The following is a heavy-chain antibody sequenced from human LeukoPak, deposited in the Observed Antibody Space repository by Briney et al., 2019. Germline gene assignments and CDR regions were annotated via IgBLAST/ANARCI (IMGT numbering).Heavy chain of an antibody. V-gene: IGHV4-61*02. Sequence: SQTLSLTCTVSGGSISSGSYYWSWIRQPAGKGLEWIGRIYTSGSTNYNPSLKSRVTISVDTSKNQFSLKLSSVTAADTAVYYCARGLRFLEWLFFDYWGQGTLVTVSS. CDR3: ARGLRFLEWLFFDY. CDR2: IYTSGST. D-gene: IGHD3-3*01. CDR1: GGSISSGSYY. J-gene: IGHJ4*02.